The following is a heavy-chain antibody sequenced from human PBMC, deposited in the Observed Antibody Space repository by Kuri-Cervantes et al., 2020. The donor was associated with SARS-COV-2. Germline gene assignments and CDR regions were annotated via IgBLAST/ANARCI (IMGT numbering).Heavy chain of an antibody. CDR1: GFTFSSYD. J-gene: IGHJ4*02. D-gene: IGHD6-19*01. CDR3: ARDGGIAVTAHFDY. CDR2: IGTAGDP. V-gene: IGHV3-13*05. Sequence: GGSLRLSCAASGFTFSSYDMHWVRQATGKGLEWVSAIGTAGDPYYPGSVKGRFTISRENAKNSLYLQMNSLRAGDTAVYYCARDGGIAVTAHFDYWGQGTLVTVSS.